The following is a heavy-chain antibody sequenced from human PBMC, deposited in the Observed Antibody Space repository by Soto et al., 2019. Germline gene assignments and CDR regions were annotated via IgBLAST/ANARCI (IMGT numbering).Heavy chain of an antibody. J-gene: IGHJ6*02. CDR1: GGSISRYY. CDR3: ARDLWGYCGTDCYPLDV. Sequence: SETLSLTCTVSGGSISRYYWSWIRQPPGKGLEWIGYLYNAGSTIYNPSLKSRVTISVDMSQNQFSQNLKYVTAADTAVYYCARDLWGYCGTDCYPLDVWGQGTTVTVS. D-gene: IGHD2-21*02. CDR2: LYNAGST. V-gene: IGHV4-59*01.